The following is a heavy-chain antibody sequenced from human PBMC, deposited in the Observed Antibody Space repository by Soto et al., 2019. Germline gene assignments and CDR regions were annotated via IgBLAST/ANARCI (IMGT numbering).Heavy chain of an antibody. CDR1: GFTFSNYW. J-gene: IGHJ4*02. V-gene: IGHV3-74*01. Sequence: EVQLVESGGGLVQPGGSLGLSCTASGFTFSNYWMYWVRQAPGKGLVWVSRISGDGSSTYYEDSVKGRFTISRDNARKTRGGEGEGGGGGGGGGGECVRGSNGWSGIDYWGQGILVTVS. CDR2: ISGDGSST. D-gene: IGHD3-16*01. CDR3: VRGSNGWSGIDY.